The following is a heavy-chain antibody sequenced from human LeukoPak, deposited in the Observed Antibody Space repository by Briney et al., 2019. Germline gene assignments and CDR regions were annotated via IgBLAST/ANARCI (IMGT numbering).Heavy chain of an antibody. V-gene: IGHV3-74*01. CDR3: AKWKYSNSGIDDY. CDR1: GFGFSSHW. Sequence: AGGSLRLSCAASGFGFSSHWMHWVRQAPGEGLVWVSRINAGGSGTSYADSVEGRFTISRDNSKNMLYLQMNSLRAEDTAVYYCAKWKYSNSGIDDYWGQGTLVTVSS. CDR2: INAGGSGT. J-gene: IGHJ4*02. D-gene: IGHD6-6*01.